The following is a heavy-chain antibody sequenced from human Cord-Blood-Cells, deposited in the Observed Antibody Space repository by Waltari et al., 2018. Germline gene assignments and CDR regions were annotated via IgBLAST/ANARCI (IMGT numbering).Heavy chain of an antibody. V-gene: IGHV2-5*01. J-gene: IGHJ3*02. CDR3: AHRLNHSIIAAAGTGAFDI. CDR2: IYCNDDK. D-gene: IGHD6-13*01. Sequence: QITLKESGPTLVKPTQTLTLTYTFSGFSLSTSGVGVGWIRQPPGKALEWLALIYCNDDKRYSPSLKSRLIITKDTSKNQVVLTMTNMDPVDTAAYYCAHRLNHSIIAAAGTGAFDIWGQGTMVTVSS. CDR1: GFSLSTSGVG.